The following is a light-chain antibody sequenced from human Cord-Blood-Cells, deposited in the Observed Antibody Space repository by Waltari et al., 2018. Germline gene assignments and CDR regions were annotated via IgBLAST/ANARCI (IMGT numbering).Light chain of an antibody. V-gene: IGLV2-23*01. CDR3: CSYAGSSTVV. Sequence: QSALTQPASVSGSPGQSITISCTGTSSDVWSYNLVSWYQQHPGTAPKLMIYECSKRPSGVSNRFSGSKSGNTASLTISGLQAEDEADYYCCSYAGSSTVVFGGGTKLTVL. CDR1: SSDVWSYNL. CDR2: ECS. J-gene: IGLJ2*01.